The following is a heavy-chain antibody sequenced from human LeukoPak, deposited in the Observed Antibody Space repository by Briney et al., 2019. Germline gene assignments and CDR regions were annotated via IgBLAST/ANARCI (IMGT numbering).Heavy chain of an antibody. J-gene: IGHJ6*03. CDR3: ARVVYYYASVSYNYYMDV. CDR2: IYSGGTT. Sequence: GGSLRLSCAASGFTFSNYWMSWVRQAPGKGLEWVSTIYSGGTTFYTDSVRGRFTISRDNSKNTLYLQMNSLRAEDAAIYYCARVVYYYASVSYNYYMDVWGKGTTVTISS. D-gene: IGHD3-10*01. V-gene: IGHV3-53*01. CDR1: GFTFSNYW.